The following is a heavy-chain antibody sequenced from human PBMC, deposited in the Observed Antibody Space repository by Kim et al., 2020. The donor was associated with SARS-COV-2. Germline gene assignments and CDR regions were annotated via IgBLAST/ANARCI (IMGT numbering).Heavy chain of an antibody. V-gene: IGHV3-23*01. J-gene: IGHJ6*02. D-gene: IGHD6-19*01. CDR2: ISGSGGST. CDR1: GFTFSSYA. Sequence: GGSLRLSCAASGFTFSSYAMSWVRQAPGKGLEWVSAISGSGGSTYYADSVKGRFTISRDNSKNTLYLQMNSLRAEDTAVYYCAKDLGGDSSGWYDEVGYYYYYGMDVWGQGTTVTVSS. CDR3: AKDLGGDSSGWYDEVGYYYYYGMDV.